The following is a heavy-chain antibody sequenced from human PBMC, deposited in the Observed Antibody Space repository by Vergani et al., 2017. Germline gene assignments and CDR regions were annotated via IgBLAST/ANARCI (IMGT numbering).Heavy chain of an antibody. J-gene: IGHJ4*02. CDR3: ARDSGRWLQSLDY. CDR2: ISYDGSNK. V-gene: IGHV3-30-3*01. Sequence: QVQLVESGGGVVQPGRSLRLSCAASGFTFSSYSMHWVRQAPGKGLEWVAVISYDGSNKYYADSVKGRFTISRDNSKNTLYLQMNSLRAEDTAVYYCARDSGRWLQSLDYWGQGTLVTVSS. D-gene: IGHD5-24*01. CDR1: GFTFSSYS.